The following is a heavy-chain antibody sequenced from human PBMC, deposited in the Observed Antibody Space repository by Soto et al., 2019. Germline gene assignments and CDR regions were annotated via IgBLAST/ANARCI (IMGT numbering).Heavy chain of an antibody. J-gene: IGHJ3*02. CDR2: IYYSGST. D-gene: IGHD3-10*02. CDR1: GGSVSSGSYY. V-gene: IGHV4-61*01. Sequence: SETLSLTCTVSGGSVSSGSYYWIWIRQPPGKGLEWIGYIYYSGSTNYNPSLKSRVTISVDTSKNQFSLKLSSVTAADTAVYYCASVRGSVSSVEAFDSRGRGTMVTV. CDR3: ASVRGSVSSVEAFDS.